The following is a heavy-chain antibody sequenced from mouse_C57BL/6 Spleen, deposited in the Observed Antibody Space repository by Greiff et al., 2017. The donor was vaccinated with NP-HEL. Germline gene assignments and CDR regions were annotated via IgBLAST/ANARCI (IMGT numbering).Heavy chain of an antibody. J-gene: IGHJ4*01. CDR3: ARQGYDYPYAMDY. CDR2: IWTGGGT. CDR1: GFSLTSYA. D-gene: IGHD2-4*01. Sequence: QVQLQQSGPGLVAPSQSLSITCTVSGFSLTSYAISWVRQPPGKGLEWLGVIWTGGGTTYNSALNTRLSISTDNSKSQVFLKMNSLPTDDTARYYCARQGYDYPYAMDYWGQGTSVTVSS. V-gene: IGHV2-9-1*01.